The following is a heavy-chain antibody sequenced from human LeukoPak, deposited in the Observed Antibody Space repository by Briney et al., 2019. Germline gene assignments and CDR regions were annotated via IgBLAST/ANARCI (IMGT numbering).Heavy chain of an antibody. V-gene: IGHV5-51*01. CDR1: GYSFTSYW. CDR2: IYPGDSDT. J-gene: IGHJ4*02. D-gene: IGHD2-2*01. CDR3: ARGYCSSTSCSDFDY. Sequence: GESLKISCKGSGYSFTSYWIGWVRQMPGKGLEWMGIIYPGDSDTRYSPSFQGQVTISADKSISTAYLQWSSLKASDTVMYYCARGYCSSTSCSDFDYWGQGTLVTVSS.